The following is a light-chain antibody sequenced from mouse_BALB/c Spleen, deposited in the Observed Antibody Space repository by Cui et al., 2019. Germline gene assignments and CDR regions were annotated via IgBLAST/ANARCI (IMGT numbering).Light chain of an antibody. J-gene: IGKJ1*01. CDR3: HLWSSYLWT. V-gene: IGKV4-80*01. CDR1: SSVSY. CDR2: STS. Sequence: QIALTQSPEIMSASLGEEITLTCSASSSVSYMNWYQQKSGTSRKLLIYSTSNPASGVLSRFSGSGSGTFYSLTIISVVAEDAADYYCHLWSSYLWTFGGGTKLEIK.